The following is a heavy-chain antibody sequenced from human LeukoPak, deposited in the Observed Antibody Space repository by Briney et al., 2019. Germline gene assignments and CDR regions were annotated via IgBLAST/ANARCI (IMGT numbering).Heavy chain of an antibody. CDR2: IYPGDSDT. J-gene: IGHJ4*02. V-gene: IGHV5-51*01. D-gene: IGHD2-2*01. CDR1: GYSFTSYW. CDR3: ARYFGYCSSTSCYAYFDY. Sequence: GESLKISCKGSGYSFTSYWIGWVRQIPGKGLEWMGIIYPGDSDTRYSPSFQGQVTISADKSISTAYLQWSSLKASDTAMYYCARYFGYCSSTSCYAYFDYWGQGTLVTVSS.